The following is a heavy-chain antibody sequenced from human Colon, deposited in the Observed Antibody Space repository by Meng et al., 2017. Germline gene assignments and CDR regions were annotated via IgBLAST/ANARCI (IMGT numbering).Heavy chain of an antibody. D-gene: IGHD2-21*02. Sequence: GQRVTSGAEVKEPGAAVDVSCKASGYNFTTYGIPWVRQAPGQGLEWMGWISTYNGKTDYAQKLQGRVTMTTDTSTSTAYMELRSLKSDDTAVYYCARLVYCGGACYSALYYWGQGTLVTVSS. V-gene: IGHV1-18*01. J-gene: IGHJ4*02. CDR2: ISTYNGKT. CDR3: ARLVYCGGACYSALYY. CDR1: GYNFTTYG.